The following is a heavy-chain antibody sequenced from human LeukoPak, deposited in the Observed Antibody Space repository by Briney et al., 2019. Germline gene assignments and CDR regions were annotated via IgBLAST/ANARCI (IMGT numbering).Heavy chain of an antibody. CDR2: IYYRGST. Sequence: PSETLSLTCTVSGGSISSYYWSWIRQPPGKGLEWIGYIYYRGSTNYNPSLKSRVTISVDTSKNQFSLKLSSVTAADTAVYYCARVPYNWNSGYFDYWGQGTLVTVSS. D-gene: IGHD1-7*01. CDR3: ARVPYNWNSGYFDY. V-gene: IGHV4-59*01. J-gene: IGHJ4*02. CDR1: GGSISSYY.